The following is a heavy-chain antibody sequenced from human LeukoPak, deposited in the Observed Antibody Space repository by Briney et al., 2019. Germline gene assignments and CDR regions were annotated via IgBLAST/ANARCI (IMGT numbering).Heavy chain of an antibody. V-gene: IGHV3-30*02. D-gene: IGHD4-17*01. Sequence: GGSLRLSCAASGFTFSTYGVHWVRQAPGKGLEWVAFIPWDGSDNYYADSVKGRFTISRDNSKNTLYLQMNSLRAEDTAMYYCAKGLGDYDDFRLGYWGQGTLVTVSS. CDR3: AKGLGDYDDFRLGY. CDR2: IPWDGSDN. CDR1: GFTFSTYG. J-gene: IGHJ4*02.